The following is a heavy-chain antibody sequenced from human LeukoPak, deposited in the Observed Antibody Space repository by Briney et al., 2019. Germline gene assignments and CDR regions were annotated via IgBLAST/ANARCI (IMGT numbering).Heavy chain of an antibody. CDR2: IYPGDSEA. D-gene: IGHD6-19*01. J-gene: IGHJ3*01. Sequence: GESLQISCKGSGYSFTSYWIGWVRQMPGKALEWMGIIYPGDSEARYCPSFRGQVTISADKSINTAYLQWSSLKASDTAMYYCARCKAVAGTINAFDFWGQGTMVTVSS. CDR3: ARCKAVAGTINAFDF. CDR1: GYSFTSYW. V-gene: IGHV5-51*01.